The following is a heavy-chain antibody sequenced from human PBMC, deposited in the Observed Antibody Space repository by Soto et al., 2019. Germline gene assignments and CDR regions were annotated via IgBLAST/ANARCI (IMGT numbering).Heavy chain of an antibody. CDR3: ARAQPTYSSSYFDY. J-gene: IGHJ4*02. CDR1: GFTFSSYA. V-gene: IGHV3-23*01. CDR2: ISGRGDDT. D-gene: IGHD3-22*01. Sequence: GGSLRLSCAASGFTFSSYAMSWVRQAPGKGLEWVSTISGRGDDTYYTDSVKGRFTIPRDNSKNTLYVHMNSLRAEDTAVYYCARAQPTYSSSYFDYWGQGTLVTV.